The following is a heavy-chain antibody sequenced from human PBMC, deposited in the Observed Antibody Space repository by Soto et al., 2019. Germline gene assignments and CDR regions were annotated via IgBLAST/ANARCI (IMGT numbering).Heavy chain of an antibody. CDR1: GFTFSSHG. Sequence: QVQLVESGGAVVQPGRSLRLSCAASGFTFSSHGMHWVRQAPGKGLEWVAVISYDGSNKYYADSVKGRFTISRDNSKNTLDLQMSSLRVEDTAVYYCAKDQAGAQTYDDFWSGYYSGQDYWGQGTLVTVSS. V-gene: IGHV3-30*18. D-gene: IGHD3-3*01. CDR3: AKDQAGAQTYDDFWSGYYSGQDY. J-gene: IGHJ4*02. CDR2: ISYDGSNK.